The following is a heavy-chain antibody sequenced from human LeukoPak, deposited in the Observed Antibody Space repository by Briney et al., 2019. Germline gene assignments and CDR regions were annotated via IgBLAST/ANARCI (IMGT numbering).Heavy chain of an antibody. CDR3: ATTGAIVGAMGGGY. CDR1: GGSFSGYY. D-gene: IGHD1-26*01. Sequence: PSETLSLTCAVYGGSFSGYYWSWIRQPPGKGLEWIGEINHSGSTNYNPSLKSRVTISVDTSKNQFSLKLSSVTAADTAVYYCATTGAIVGAMGGGYWGQGTLVTVSS. J-gene: IGHJ4*02. CDR2: INHSGST. V-gene: IGHV4-34*01.